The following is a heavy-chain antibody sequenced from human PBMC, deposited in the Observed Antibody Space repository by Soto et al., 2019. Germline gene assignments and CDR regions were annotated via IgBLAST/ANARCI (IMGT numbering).Heavy chain of an antibody. V-gene: IGHV4-39*01. CDR2: IHQTGST. Sequence: PSETLSLTCTVSNGSISSPIYYWGWIRQPPGKGLEWIGSIHQTGSTYYNPSLQGRVTISVDTSKNQFSLKLSSVTAADTAMYFCAGRSSLASVQLFFREISNYNWFDPWGQGTLVTSPQ. D-gene: IGHD1-1*01. CDR3: AGRSSLASVQLFFREISNYNWFDP. CDR1: NGSISSPIYY. J-gene: IGHJ5*02.